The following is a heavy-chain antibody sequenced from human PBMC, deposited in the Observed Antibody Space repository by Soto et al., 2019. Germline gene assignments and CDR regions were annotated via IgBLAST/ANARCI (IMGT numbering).Heavy chain of an antibody. V-gene: IGHV4-61*01. CDR3: ASELVSSGWSLSAFDI. D-gene: IGHD6-19*01. CDR2: IYYSGST. Sequence: QVQLQESGPGLVKPSETLSLTCTVSGGSVSSGSYYWSWIRQPPGKGLEWIEYIYYSGSTNYNPSLKSRVTISVDTSKNQFSLKLSSVTAADTAVYYCASELVSSGWSLSAFDIWGQGTMVTVSS. CDR1: GGSVSSGSYY. J-gene: IGHJ3*02.